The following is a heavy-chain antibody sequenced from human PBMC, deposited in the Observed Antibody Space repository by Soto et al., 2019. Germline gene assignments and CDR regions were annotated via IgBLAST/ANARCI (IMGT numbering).Heavy chain of an antibody. Sequence: SVKFSSKASGGTFSSYTISWGRQAPGQGLEWMGRIIPILGIANYAQKFQGRVTITADKSTSTAYMELSSLRSDDTAVYYCARGVDTAMVTAFYYWGQGTLVTVSS. CDR1: GGTFSSYT. CDR2: IIPILGIA. CDR3: ARGVDTAMVTAFYY. J-gene: IGHJ4*02. V-gene: IGHV1-69*02. D-gene: IGHD5-18*01.